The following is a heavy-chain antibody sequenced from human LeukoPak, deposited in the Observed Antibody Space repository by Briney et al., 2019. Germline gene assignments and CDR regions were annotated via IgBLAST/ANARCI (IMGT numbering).Heavy chain of an antibody. Sequence: SETLSLTCSVSGDSISTSSYYWGWIRQPPGKGLEWIGTIYYSGSTYYNPSLTSRVTISVDTCKNQFSLKLSSVTAADTAVYYCARHKDYYYSYMDVWGKGTTVTISS. CDR2: IYYSGST. V-gene: IGHV4-39*01. CDR1: GDSISTSSYY. J-gene: IGHJ6*03. CDR3: ARHKDYYYSYMDV.